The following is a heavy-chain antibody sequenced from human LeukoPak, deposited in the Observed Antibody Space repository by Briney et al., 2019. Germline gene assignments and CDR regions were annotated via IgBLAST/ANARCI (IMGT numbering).Heavy chain of an antibody. J-gene: IGHJ5*02. CDR2: INHSGST. D-gene: IGHD3-3*01. V-gene: IGHV4-34*01. CDR3: AREGSSYDFWSGYYRSWFDP. Sequence: SETLSLTCAVYGGSFSGYYWSWIRQPPGKGLEWIGEINHSGSTNYNPSLKSRVTISVDTSKNQFSLKLSSVTAADTAVYYCAREGSSYDFWSGYYRSWFDPWGQGTLVTVSS. CDR1: GGSFSGYY.